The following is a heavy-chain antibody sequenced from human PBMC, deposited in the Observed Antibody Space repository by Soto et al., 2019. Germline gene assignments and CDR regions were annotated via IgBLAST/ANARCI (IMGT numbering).Heavy chain of an antibody. CDR3: ARVRDWFDP. CDR2: IDHSGYT. D-gene: IGHD3-3*01. V-gene: IGHV4-34*01. Sequence: LSLTCAVYGWSFIGYYWNWIRQPPGKGLEGIGEIDHSGYTNYNPSLKSRVTVSVDTSKNQFSLRLTSVTAADTAVYYCARVRDWFDPWGQGTLVTVSS. CDR1: GWSFIGYY. J-gene: IGHJ5*02.